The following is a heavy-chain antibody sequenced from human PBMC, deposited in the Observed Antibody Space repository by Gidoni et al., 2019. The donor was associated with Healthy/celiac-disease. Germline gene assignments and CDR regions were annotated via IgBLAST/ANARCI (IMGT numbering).Heavy chain of an antibody. V-gene: IGHV5-51*01. CDR2: IYPGDSDT. Sequence: EVQLVQSGAEVKKPGESLKIYCKGSGYSFTSYWIGWVRQMPGKGLEWMGIIYPGDSDTRYSPSFQGQVTISADKSISTAYLQWSSLKASDTAMYYCAGSVSSGWSGNAFDIWGQGTMVTVSS. J-gene: IGHJ3*02. CDR3: AGSVSSGWSGNAFDI. D-gene: IGHD6-19*01. CDR1: GYSFTSYW.